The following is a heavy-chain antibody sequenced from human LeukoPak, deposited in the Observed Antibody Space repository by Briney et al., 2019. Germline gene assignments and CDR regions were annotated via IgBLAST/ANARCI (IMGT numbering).Heavy chain of an antibody. CDR2: IKQVVSEK. Sequence: GGSLRLSCAASGFTFYNYWMSWVRQAPGKGLEWVANIKQVVSEKFYVGSVKGRFTISGDNAKNSLYLQMNSLSAEDTALYYCARGIIGYYDAFDPWGQGTMVTVSS. CDR3: ARGIIGYYDAFDP. V-gene: IGHV3-7*05. D-gene: IGHD1-26*01. J-gene: IGHJ3*01. CDR1: GFTFYNYW.